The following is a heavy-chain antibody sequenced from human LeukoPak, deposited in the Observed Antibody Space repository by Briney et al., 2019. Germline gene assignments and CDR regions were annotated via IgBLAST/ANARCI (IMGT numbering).Heavy chain of an antibody. Sequence: SDTLSLTCAVSGGSISRSSYSWGWIRQPPGKGLQWIGNIHYSGTTYCNPSLKSRVTISVDTSKNQLSLKLSSVTAADTTVYYSARFRAVIEAPWDCDSWGQVTLVTVSS. D-gene: IGHD3-16*01. V-gene: IGHV4-39*01. CDR3: ARFRAVIEAPWDCDS. J-gene: IGHJ4*02. CDR1: GGSISRSSYS. CDR2: IHYSGTT.